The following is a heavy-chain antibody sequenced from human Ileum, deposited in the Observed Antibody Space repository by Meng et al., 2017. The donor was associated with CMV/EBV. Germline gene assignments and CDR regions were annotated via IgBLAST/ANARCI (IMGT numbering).Heavy chain of an antibody. J-gene: IGHJ4*02. CDR2: IRYDGSNK. D-gene: IGHD4-17*01. CDR3: ATYGDYPYYFDY. CDR1: GFTFSSYG. Sequence: GGSLRLSCAASGFTFSSYGMHWVRQALGKGLEWVAFIRYDGSNKYYADSVKGRFTISRDNSKNTLYLQMHSLRAEDTAVYYCATYGDYPYYFDYWGQGTLVTVSS. V-gene: IGHV3-30*02.